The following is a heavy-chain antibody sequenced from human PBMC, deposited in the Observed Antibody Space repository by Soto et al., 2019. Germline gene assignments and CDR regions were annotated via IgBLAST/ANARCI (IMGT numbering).Heavy chain of an antibody. J-gene: IGHJ5*02. CDR1: GFTFSSYA. CDR3: ARGGYNWFDP. Sequence: GGSLRLSCAAAGFTFSSYAMHWVRQAPGKGLEWVAVISYDGSNKYYADSVKGRFTISRDNSKNTLYLQMNSLRAEDTAVYYCARGGYNWFDPWGQGTLVTVSS. CDR2: ISYDGSNK. V-gene: IGHV3-30-3*01.